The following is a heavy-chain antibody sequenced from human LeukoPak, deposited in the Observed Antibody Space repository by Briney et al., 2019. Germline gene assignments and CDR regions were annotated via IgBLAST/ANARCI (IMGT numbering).Heavy chain of an antibody. Sequence: ASVKVSCKASGYTFTSYGISWVRQAPGQGLEWMGWISAYNGNTNYAQKLQGRVTMTTDTSTSTAYTELRSLRSDDTAVYYCARGPRAYYDILKECYFDYWGQGTLVTVSS. V-gene: IGHV1-18*01. J-gene: IGHJ4*02. CDR1: GYTFTSYG. CDR3: ARGPRAYYDILKECYFDY. CDR2: ISAYNGNT. D-gene: IGHD3-9*01.